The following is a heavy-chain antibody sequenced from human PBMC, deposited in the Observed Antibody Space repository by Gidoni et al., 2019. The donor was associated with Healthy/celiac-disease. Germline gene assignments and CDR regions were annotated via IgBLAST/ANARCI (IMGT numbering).Heavy chain of an antibody. CDR2: INHSGST. J-gene: IGHJ3*02. V-gene: IGHV4-34*01. CDR3: ARGRITMIVVVTVGAFDI. CDR1: GGSFSGSY. Sequence: QVQLQQWGAGLLKPSETLSLTCAVYGGSFSGSYWSWIRQPPGKGLEWIGEINHSGSTNYNPSLKSRVTISVDTSKNQFSLKLSSVTAADTAVYYCARGRITMIVVVTVGAFDIWGQGTMVTVSS. D-gene: IGHD3-22*01.